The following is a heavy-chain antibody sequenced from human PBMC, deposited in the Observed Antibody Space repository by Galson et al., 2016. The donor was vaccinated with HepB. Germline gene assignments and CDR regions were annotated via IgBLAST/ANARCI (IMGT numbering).Heavy chain of an antibody. J-gene: IGHJ6*03. CDR3: ARGYYDILTGYYDYMDV. CDR2: ISTSSTYI. CDR1: GFIFSSYS. Sequence: SLRLSCAVSGFIFSSYSMKWVRQAPGKGLEWVSSISTSSTYIYYADPVKGRFTISRDNAKNLLYLQMNILRAEDTAVYYCARGYYDILTGYYDYMDVWGKGTTVTVSS. V-gene: IGHV3-21*01. D-gene: IGHD3-9*01.